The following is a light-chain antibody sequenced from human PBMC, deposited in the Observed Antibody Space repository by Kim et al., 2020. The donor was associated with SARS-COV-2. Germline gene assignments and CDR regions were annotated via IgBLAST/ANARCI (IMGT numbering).Light chain of an antibody. J-gene: IGKJ1*01. CDR3: QQSYNTPPT. CDR1: QSISSY. V-gene: IGKV1-39*01. Sequence: DIQMTQSPSSLSASVGDRVAITCRASQSISSYLNWYQQKPGKAPKLLNQDASSLQSGVPSRFSVSGSGTDFTLTISSLQPEDFATYYCQQSYNTPPTFGQGTKVDIK. CDR2: DAS.